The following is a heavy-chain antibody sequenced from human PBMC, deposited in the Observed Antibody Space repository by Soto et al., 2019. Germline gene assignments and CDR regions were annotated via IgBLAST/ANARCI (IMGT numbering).Heavy chain of an antibody. D-gene: IGHD6-13*01. CDR2: IYWDDDK. CDR3: AHSSLVDWYFDL. CDR1: GFSLTTNGVG. J-gene: IGHJ2*01. V-gene: IGHV2-5*02. Sequence: QITLKESGPTLVKPTQTLTLTCTFSGFSLTTNGVGVGWIRQPPGKALEWLAVIYWDDDKRYSPSLKSRLTTTEDPSKNHGVLSVTNMPCVDTPTYFCAHSSLVDWYFDLLGRGTPVTVSS.